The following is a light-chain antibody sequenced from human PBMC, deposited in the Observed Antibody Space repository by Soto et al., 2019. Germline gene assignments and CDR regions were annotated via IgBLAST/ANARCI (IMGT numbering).Light chain of an antibody. V-gene: IGKV3-15*01. J-gene: IGKJ1*01. CDR1: QNISRC. Sequence: EIVMTQSPVTLSVSPGERATLSCRASQNISRCLAWYQQKPGQGPSLLIYATSTRAGGVPARFSGGGSGTEFTLTSTMLQAEDVAVYYCQQYNGCPRTFGQGTKVEI. CDR2: ATS. CDR3: QQYNGCPRT.